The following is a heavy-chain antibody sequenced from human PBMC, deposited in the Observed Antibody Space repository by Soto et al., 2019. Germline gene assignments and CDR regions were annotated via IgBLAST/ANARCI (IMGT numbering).Heavy chain of an antibody. J-gene: IGHJ3*02. CDR2: IYSGGST. V-gene: IGHV3-66*01. Sequence: GGSLRLSCAASGFTVSSNYMSWVRQAPGKGLEWVSVIYSGGSTYYADSVKGRFTISRDNSKNTLYLQMNSLRAEDTAVYYCAGGHTADCYGSGSFIRAFDIWGQGTMVTVSS. CDR3: AGGHTADCYGSGSFIRAFDI. CDR1: GFTVSSNY. D-gene: IGHD3-10*01.